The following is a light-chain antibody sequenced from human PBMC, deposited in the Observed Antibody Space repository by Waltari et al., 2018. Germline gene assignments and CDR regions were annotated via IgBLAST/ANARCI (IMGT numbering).Light chain of an antibody. CDR1: SSDVGAYNY. J-gene: IGLJ2*01. Sequence: QSALTQPPSASGSPGQSVTISCTGTSSDVGAYNYVSWYQQHPDKAPQLMIFGVSQRPPVFPERFSGSKSGNTASLTVSGLQADDEADYYCFSYAGSNNLVFGGGTKLTVL. CDR2: GVS. CDR3: FSYAGSNNLV. V-gene: IGLV2-8*01.